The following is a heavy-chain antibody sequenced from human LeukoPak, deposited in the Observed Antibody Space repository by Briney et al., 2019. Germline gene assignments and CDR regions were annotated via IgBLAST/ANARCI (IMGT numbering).Heavy chain of an antibody. J-gene: IGHJ4*02. CDR3: ARSGWYQYYFDY. D-gene: IGHD6-19*01. CDR1: GGSISSYY. CDR2: IYYSGST. Sequence: SETLSLTCTVSGGSISSYYWSWIRQPPGKGLEWIGYIYYSGSTNYNPSPKSRVTISVDTSKNQFSLKLSSVTAADTAVYYCARSGWYQYYFDYWGQGTLVTVSS. V-gene: IGHV4-59*01.